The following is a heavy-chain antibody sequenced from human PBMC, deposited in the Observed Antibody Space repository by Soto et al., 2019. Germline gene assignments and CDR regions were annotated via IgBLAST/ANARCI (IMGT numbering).Heavy chain of an antibody. CDR1: EFSFSTYN. J-gene: IGHJ6*02. CDR3: ARDPAADGYYGMDV. V-gene: IGHV3-21*01. Sequence: GGSLRLSCVASEFSFSTYNMNWVRQAPGKGLEWVSFISSTSSHVHYADSVKGRFTISRDNAKNSLYLQMNSLRAEDTAVYYCARDPAADGYYGMDVWGQGTTVTVSS. D-gene: IGHD6-13*01. CDR2: ISSTSSHV.